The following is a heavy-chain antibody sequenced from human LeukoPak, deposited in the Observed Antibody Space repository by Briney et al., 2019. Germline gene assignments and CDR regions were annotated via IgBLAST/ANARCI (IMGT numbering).Heavy chain of an antibody. D-gene: IGHD6-13*01. CDR3: ARCSSSWYGGAKFDP. CDR1: GGSFSGYY. CDR2: INHSGST. J-gene: IGHJ5*02. V-gene: IGHV4-34*01. Sequence: SETLSLTCAVYGGSFSGYYWSWIRQPPGKGLEWIGEINHSGSTNYNPSLKSRVTISVDTSKNQFSLKLSSVTAADTAVYYCARCSSSWYGGAKFDPWGQGTLVTVSS.